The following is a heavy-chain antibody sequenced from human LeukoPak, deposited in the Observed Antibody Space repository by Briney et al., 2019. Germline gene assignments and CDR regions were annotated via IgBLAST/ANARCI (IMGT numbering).Heavy chain of an antibody. CDR1: GFTFSTYS. V-gene: IGHV3-21*01. Sequence: GGSLRLSCAASGFTFSTYSMNWVRQAPGKGLEWVSSISSSRDHIYYADSVKGRFTISRDNAENSLHLQMSSLRAEDTAVYYCAREGPYCYSPSCYATGYSTLGGRGPGALVTS. J-gene: IGHJ2*01. CDR2: ISSSRDHI. D-gene: IGHD2-2*01. CDR3: AREGPYCYSPSCYATGYSTL.